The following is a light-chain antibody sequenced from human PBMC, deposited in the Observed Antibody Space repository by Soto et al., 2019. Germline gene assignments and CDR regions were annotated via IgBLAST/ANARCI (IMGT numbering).Light chain of an antibody. Sequence: DIVMTQSPASLAVSLGERATFSCKSSQSLFHSSNNKNYLAWYQQKPGQPPKVLISWASTRESGVPDRFSGRGSGTDFTLTISSLQAEDVAVYFCQQYYKTPPFTFGQGTKVEI. CDR1: QSLFHSSNNKNY. V-gene: IGKV4-1*01. J-gene: IGKJ2*01. CDR3: QQYYKTPPFT. CDR2: WAS.